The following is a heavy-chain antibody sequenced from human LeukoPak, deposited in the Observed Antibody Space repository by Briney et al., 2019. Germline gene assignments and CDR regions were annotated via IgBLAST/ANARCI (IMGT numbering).Heavy chain of an antibody. J-gene: IGHJ4*02. CDR1: GGTFSSYA. Sequence: GASVKVSCKASGGTFSSYAISWVRQAPGQGLEWMGWISAYNGNTNYAQKLQGRVTMTTDTSTSTAYMELRSLRSDDTAVYYCARVGVVVVTAPPDYWGQGTLVTVSS. CDR3: ARVGVVVVTAPPDY. D-gene: IGHD2-21*02. CDR2: ISAYNGNT. V-gene: IGHV1-18*01.